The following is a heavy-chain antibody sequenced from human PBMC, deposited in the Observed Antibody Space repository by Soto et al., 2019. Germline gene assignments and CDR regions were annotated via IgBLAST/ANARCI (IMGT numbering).Heavy chain of an antibody. CDR1: GFTFSSYG. J-gene: IGHJ4*02. CDR3: AKDWGAGANNSFEY. D-gene: IGHD1-26*01. V-gene: IGHV3-30*18. CDR2: ISYDGNNK. Sequence: GESLQISCAASGFTFSSYGMHCVRQAPGKGLEWVAVISYDGNNKYYADSVKGRFTISRDNSKNTLYLQMNSLRAEDTAVYYCAKDWGAGANNSFEYWGKGTLGTVSS.